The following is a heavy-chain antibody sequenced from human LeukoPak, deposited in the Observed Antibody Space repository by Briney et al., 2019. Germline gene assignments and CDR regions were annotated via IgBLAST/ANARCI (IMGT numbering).Heavy chain of an antibody. D-gene: IGHD2-2*01. Sequence: SVKVSCKASGGTFSSYTISWVRQAPGQGLEWMGRIIPILGIANYAQKFQGRVTITADESTSTAYMELSSLRSEDTAVYYCASVIRYAAGEEDYWGQGTLVTVSS. CDR1: GGTFSSYT. CDR2: IIPILGIA. CDR3: ASVIRYAAGEEDY. J-gene: IGHJ4*02. V-gene: IGHV1-69*02.